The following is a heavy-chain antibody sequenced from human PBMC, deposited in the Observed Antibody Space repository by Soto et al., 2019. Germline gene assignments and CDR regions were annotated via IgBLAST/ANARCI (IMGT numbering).Heavy chain of an antibody. CDR1: GGSFSGYY. J-gene: IGHJ4*02. Sequence: QVQLQQWGAGLLNPSETLSLTCGVYGGSFSGYYWSGIRQPPGKGLEGLGEISHNGSTNYNPSLKGRVTISEDTSRSQFSLMLTAVTAADTAVYFCARSRGRTTGWYPMYWGQGTQVAVSS. CDR3: ARSRGRTTGWYPMY. D-gene: IGHD6-19*01. V-gene: IGHV4-34*01. CDR2: ISHNGST.